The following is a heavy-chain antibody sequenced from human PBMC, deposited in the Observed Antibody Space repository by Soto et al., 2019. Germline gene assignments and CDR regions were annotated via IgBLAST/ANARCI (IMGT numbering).Heavy chain of an antibody. V-gene: IGHV4-59*08. J-gene: IGHJ5*02. CDR1: GGSISSYY. Sequence: TSETLSLTCTISGGSISSYYWSWIRQTPGKGLQYIGYIYYSGSANYNPSLKSRVTISDDTSTNQFFLTLTSVTAADTAVYYCARSVFPWGQGTLVTVSS. CDR3: ARSVFP. CDR2: IYYSGSA.